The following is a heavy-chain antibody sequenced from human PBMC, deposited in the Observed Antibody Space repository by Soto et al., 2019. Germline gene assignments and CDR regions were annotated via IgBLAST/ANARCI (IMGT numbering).Heavy chain of an antibody. CDR3: ARDLGRDGYFDY. J-gene: IGHJ4*02. Sequence: GSLRLSCAASGLTLSTHWMHWIRQTPGKGLVWVSRINSDGSYTNYADSVKGRFTISRDNAKNTLYLQMNSLRAEDTAVYYYARDLGRDGYFDYWGQGALVTVSS. CDR1: GLTLSTHW. V-gene: IGHV3-74*01. CDR2: INSDGSYT.